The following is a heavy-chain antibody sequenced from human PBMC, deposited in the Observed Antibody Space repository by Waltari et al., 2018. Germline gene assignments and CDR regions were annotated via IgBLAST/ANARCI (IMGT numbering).Heavy chain of an antibody. CDR2: IYYSGST. Sequence: QGQVQESGPGLGKRSETLSLTGTVAGGSISSHYWRWTGQPPGKGLEWIGYIYYSGSTNYNPALKSRVTISVDTSKNQFSLKLSSVTAADTAVYYCARERPMGYYDSSGYAFDIWGQGTMVTVSS. CDR3: ARERPMGYYDSSGYAFDI. D-gene: IGHD3-22*01. J-gene: IGHJ3*02. V-gene: IGHV4-59*11. CDR1: GGSISSHY.